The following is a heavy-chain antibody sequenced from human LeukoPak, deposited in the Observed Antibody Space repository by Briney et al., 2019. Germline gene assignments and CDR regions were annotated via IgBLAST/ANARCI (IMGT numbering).Heavy chain of an antibody. Sequence: GASVNVSCKSSVGTFSSYAISWVRHAPGQGLEGMGGIIPIFGTANYTQKFQGSVTITADESTSTAYMELSSLRSEDTAVYYCARSGSIAAAGTRYFQHWGQGTLVTVSS. V-gene: IGHV1-69*01. CDR2: IIPIFGTA. J-gene: IGHJ1*01. CDR1: VGTFSSYA. CDR3: ARSGSIAAAGTRYFQH. D-gene: IGHD6-13*01.